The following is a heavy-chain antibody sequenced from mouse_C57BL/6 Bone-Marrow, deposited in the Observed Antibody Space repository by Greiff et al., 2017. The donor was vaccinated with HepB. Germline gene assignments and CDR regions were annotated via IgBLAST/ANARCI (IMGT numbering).Heavy chain of an antibody. J-gene: IGHJ3*01. Sequence: QGVESGGGLVKPGGSLKLSCAASGFTFSSYAMSWVRQTPEKRLEWVATISDGGSYTYYPDNVKGRFTISRDNAKNNLYLQMSHLKSEDTAMYYCARDGEGYYAWFAYWGQGTLVTVSA. CDR1: GFTFSSYA. CDR3: ARDGEGYYAWFAY. CDR2: ISDGGSYT. V-gene: IGHV5-4*01. D-gene: IGHD2-3*01.